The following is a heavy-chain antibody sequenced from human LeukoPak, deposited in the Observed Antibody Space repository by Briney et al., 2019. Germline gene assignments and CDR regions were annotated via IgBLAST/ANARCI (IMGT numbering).Heavy chain of an antibody. CDR1: GGSFSSYY. D-gene: IGHD1-26*01. CDR3: ARDIHSGSYPYYYYYYMDV. J-gene: IGHJ6*03. V-gene: IGHV4-59*01. CDR2: IYYSGST. Sequence: SETLSLTCAVYGGSFSSYYWSWIRQPPGKGLEWIGYIYYSGSTNYNPSLKSRVTISVDTSKNQFSLKLSSVTAADTAVYYCARDIHSGSYPYYYYYYMDVWGKGTTVTVSS.